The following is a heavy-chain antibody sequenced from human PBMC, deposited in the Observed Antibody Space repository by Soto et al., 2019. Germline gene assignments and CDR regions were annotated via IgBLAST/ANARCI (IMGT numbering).Heavy chain of an antibody. CDR3: ARDYCTNGVCHSLWCSTRGYFDY. V-gene: IGHV1-2*02. CDR2: INPNSGGT. CDR1: GYTFTGYY. J-gene: IGHJ4*02. D-gene: IGHD2-8*01. Sequence: ASVKVSCKASGYTFTGYYMHWVRQAPGQGLEWMGWINPNSGGTNYAQKFQGRVTMTRDTSISTAYMELSRLRSDDTAVYYCARDYCTNGVCHSLWCSTRGYFDYWGQGTLVTVSS.